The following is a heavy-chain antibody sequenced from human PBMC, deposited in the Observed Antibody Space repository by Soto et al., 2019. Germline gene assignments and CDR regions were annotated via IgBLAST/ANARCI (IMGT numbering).Heavy chain of an antibody. J-gene: IGHJ4*02. CDR2: IIPIFGTT. CDR3: AREGGSYYYFDS. CDR1: GGTFSTYA. V-gene: IGHV1-69*12. Sequence: QVQLVQSGGEVKKPGSSVKVSCKASGGTFSTYAISWVRQAPGQGLEWMGGIIPIFGTTNYAQKFQGRVTITADESTSTAYMELSSLRSEDTAVYYCAREGGSYYYFDSWGQGTLVTVSS. D-gene: IGHD1-26*01.